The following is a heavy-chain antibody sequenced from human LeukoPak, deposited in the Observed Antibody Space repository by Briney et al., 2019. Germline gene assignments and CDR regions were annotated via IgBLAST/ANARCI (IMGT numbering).Heavy chain of an antibody. CDR3: VRDGNFDY. Sequence: ASVKVSCKASGYTFTGYYLHWVRQAPGQGLEWMGWINPDSGGTNYAQNFQGRVTMTRDTSISTAYMELSRLRFDDTAVYYCVRDGNFDYWGQGTLVTVSS. D-gene: IGHD1-1*01. J-gene: IGHJ4*02. CDR2: INPDSGGT. V-gene: IGHV1-2*02. CDR1: GYTFTGYY.